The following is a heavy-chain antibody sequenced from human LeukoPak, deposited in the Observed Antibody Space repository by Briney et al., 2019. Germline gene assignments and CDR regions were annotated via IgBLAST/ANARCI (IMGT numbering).Heavy chain of an antibody. CDR3: ARSRPPQTYYDFWSGSLDV. D-gene: IGHD3-3*01. Sequence: SETLSLTCTVSGGSINNGGYYWSWIRQHPGKGLEWIGYIYYSGSSYYNPSLRSRVTISVDTSKNHYSLKLSSVTAADTAVYYCARSRPPQTYYDFWSGSLDVWGKGTTVTVSS. CDR1: GGSINNGGYY. V-gene: IGHV4-31*03. J-gene: IGHJ6*04. CDR2: IYYSGSS.